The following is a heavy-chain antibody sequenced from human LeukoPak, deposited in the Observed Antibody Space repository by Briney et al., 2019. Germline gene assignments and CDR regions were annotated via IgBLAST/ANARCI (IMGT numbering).Heavy chain of an antibody. J-gene: IGHJ6*03. CDR1: GFTFSNAW. CDR2: IKSKTDGGTT. D-gene: IGHD3-16*02. CDR3: TTSDYVWGSYRYYYYMDV. V-gene: IGHV3-15*01. Sequence: PGGSLRLSCAASGFTFSNAWMSWVRQAPGKGLEWVGRIKSKTDGGTTDYAAPVKGRFTISRDDSKNTLYLQMNSLKTEDTAVYYCTTSDYVWGSYRYYYYMDVWGEGTTVTVSS.